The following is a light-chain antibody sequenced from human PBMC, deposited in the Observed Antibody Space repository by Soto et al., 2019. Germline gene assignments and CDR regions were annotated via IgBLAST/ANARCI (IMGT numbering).Light chain of an antibody. CDR1: SSDVGGYKF. J-gene: IGLJ1*01. CDR3: VSYTDTDTLV. Sequence: QAVLTQPASVSASPGQSITISCTGTSSDVGGYKFVSWYQHHPGKAPKLMIYEVTNRPSGVSNRFSGSRSGNTASLTISGLQPDDEGDYFCVSYTDTDTLVFGTGTKLTVL. CDR2: EVT. V-gene: IGLV2-14*01.